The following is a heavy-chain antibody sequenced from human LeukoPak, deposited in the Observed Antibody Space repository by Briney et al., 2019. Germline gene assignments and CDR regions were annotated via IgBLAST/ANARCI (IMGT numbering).Heavy chain of an antibody. D-gene: IGHD6-13*01. CDR2: VSGSGSST. J-gene: IGHJ4*02. CDR1: GFTFSSYA. V-gene: IGHV3-23*01. Sequence: GGSLRLSCAASGFTFSSYAMSWVRQAPGKGLEWVSAVSGSGSSTYYADSVKGRFSISRDNSKNTLYLQMNSLRAEDTAVYYCAKVRSIAAAEAIDYWGQGTLVTVSS. CDR3: AKVRSIAAAEAIDY.